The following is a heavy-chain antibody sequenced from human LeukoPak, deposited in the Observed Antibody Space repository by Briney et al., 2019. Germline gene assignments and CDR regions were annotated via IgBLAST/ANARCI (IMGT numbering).Heavy chain of an antibody. Sequence: PSETLSLTCAVYGGSFSGYYWSWIRQPPGKGLEWIGEINHSGSTNYNPSLKSRVTISVDTSKNQFSVKLSSVTAADTAVYYCARVRNNYGSGSYPTLGYMDVWGKGTTVTVSS. J-gene: IGHJ6*03. D-gene: IGHD3-10*01. CDR3: ARVRNNYGSGSYPTLGYMDV. CDR1: GGSFSGYY. CDR2: INHSGST. V-gene: IGHV4-34*01.